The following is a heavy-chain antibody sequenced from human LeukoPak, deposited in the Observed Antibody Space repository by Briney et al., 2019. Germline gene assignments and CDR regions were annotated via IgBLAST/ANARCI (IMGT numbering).Heavy chain of an antibody. J-gene: IGHJ3*02. CDR2: IKQDGSEK. CDR1: GFTFSSYW. CDR3: ARDIGITMVRDDAFDI. Sequence: PGGSLRLSCAASGFTFSSYWMSWVRQAPGEGLEWVANIKQDGSEKYYVDSVKGRFTISRDNAKNSLYLQMNSLRAEDTAVYYCARDIGITMVRDDAFDIWGQGTMVTVSS. D-gene: IGHD3-10*01. V-gene: IGHV3-7*01.